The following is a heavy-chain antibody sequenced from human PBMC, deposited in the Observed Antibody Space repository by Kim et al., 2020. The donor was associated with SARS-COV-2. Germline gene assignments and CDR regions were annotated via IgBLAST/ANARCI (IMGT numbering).Heavy chain of an antibody. J-gene: IGHJ6*02. CDR3: ARDRISGSGSYYRYYGMDV. V-gene: IGHV4-4*02. CDR1: GGSISSSNW. CDR2: IYHSGST. D-gene: IGHD3-10*01. Sequence: SETLSLTCAVSGGSISSSNWWSWVRQPPGKGLEWIGEIYHSGSTNYNPSLKSRVTISVDKSKNQFSLKLSSVTAADTAVYYCARDRISGSGSYYRYYGMDVWGQGTTVTVSS.